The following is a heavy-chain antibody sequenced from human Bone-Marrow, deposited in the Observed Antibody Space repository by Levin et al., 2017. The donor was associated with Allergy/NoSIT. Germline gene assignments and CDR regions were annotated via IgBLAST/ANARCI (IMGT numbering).Heavy chain of an antibody. CDR2: IGPAGDR. Sequence: LSLTCAASGFTLNSYDIHWVRQGSGRSLEWVSAIGPAGDRYYSDSVRGRFIISRDNDKKSFFLQMNSLRAGDTAVYYCARSTVASLGYYSGMDVWGQGTTVTVSS. CDR1: GFTLNSYD. V-gene: IGHV3-13*01. D-gene: IGHD1-1*01. CDR3: ARSTVASLGYYSGMDV. J-gene: IGHJ6*02.